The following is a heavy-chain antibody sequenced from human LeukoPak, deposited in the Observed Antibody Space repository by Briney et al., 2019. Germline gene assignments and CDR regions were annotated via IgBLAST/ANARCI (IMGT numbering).Heavy chain of an antibody. D-gene: IGHD1-7*01. CDR1: GGSISSYY. V-gene: IGHV4-4*07. Sequence: SETLSLTCTVSGGSISSYYWTWIRQPAGKGLEWIGRIYIRGNTKYNPSLKSRVTMSVDTPKNQFSLKLSSVTAADTAVYYCVRNRPGTNAFDIWGHGTMVTVSS. CDR3: VRNRPGTNAFDI. CDR2: IYIRGNT. J-gene: IGHJ3*02.